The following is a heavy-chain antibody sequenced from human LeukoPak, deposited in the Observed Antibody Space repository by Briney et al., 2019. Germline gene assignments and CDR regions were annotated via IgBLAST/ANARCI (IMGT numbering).Heavy chain of an antibody. J-gene: IGHJ4*02. V-gene: IGHV1-69*06. CDR3: ASSIAARPGQAY. CDR1: GGTFSSYA. CDR2: IIPIFGTA. D-gene: IGHD6-6*01. Sequence: GASVKVSCKASGGTFSSYAISWVRQAPGQGLEWMGGIIPIFGTANYAQKFQGRVTITADKSTSTAYMELSSLRSEDTAVYYCASSIAARPGQAYWAQGPLVTVS.